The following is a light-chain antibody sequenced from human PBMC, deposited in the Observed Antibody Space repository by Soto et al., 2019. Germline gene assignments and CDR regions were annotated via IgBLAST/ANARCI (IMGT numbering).Light chain of an antibody. CDR1: SSDVGGYNY. V-gene: IGLV2-8*01. CDR3: SSYAGSNNFVV. CDR2: EVT. J-gene: IGLJ2*01. Sequence: QSVLTQPPSASGSPGQAVTISCTGTSSDVGGYNYVSWYQQHPGKAPKLMIYEVTKRPSGVPDRFSGSKSGNTASLTVSGLQAEDEAGYSRSSYAGSNNFVVFGGGTKLTVL.